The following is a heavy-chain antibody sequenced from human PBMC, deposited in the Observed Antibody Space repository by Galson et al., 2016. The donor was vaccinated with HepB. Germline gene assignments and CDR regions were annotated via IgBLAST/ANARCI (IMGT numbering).Heavy chain of an antibody. V-gene: IGHV3-30*04. CDR2: ISYDGSNA. CDR3: ARTGDCSSTSCYHPFDH. Sequence: SLRLSCAASGFTFSSHAMHWVRHAPGKGLEWVAIISYDGSNAYYADSVKGRFTVSRDNSKNTMYLQMNSLRAEDTAVYYCARTGDCSSTSCYHPFDHWGQGTLVTVSS. J-gene: IGHJ4*02. CDR1: GFTFSSHA. D-gene: IGHD2-2*01.